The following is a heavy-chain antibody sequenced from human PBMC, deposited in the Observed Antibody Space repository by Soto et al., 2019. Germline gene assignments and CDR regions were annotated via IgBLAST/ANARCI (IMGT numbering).Heavy chain of an antibody. CDR2: ISAYNGNT. D-gene: IGHD4-17*01. CDR3: ARAGKDMNAYGDKEYRAFDY. CDR1: GYTFTSYG. J-gene: IGHJ4*02. V-gene: IGHV1-18*01. Sequence: QVQLVQSGAEVKKPGASVKVSCKASGYTFTSYGISWVRQAPGQGLEWMGWISAYNGNTNYAQKLQGRVTMTTDTSTSTAYMELRSLRSDDTAVYYCARAGKDMNAYGDKEYRAFDYWGQGTLVTVSS.